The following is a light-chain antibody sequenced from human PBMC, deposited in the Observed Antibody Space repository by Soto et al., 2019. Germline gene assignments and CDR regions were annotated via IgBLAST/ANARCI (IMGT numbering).Light chain of an antibody. CDR3: QTWDTGARVV. CDR2: LSSDGSH. Sequence: QPVLTQSPSASASLGASVKLTCTLSSGHSSYAIAWHQQQPEKGPRYLMKLSSDGSHSKGDGIPDRFSGSSSGAERYLAISGLQSEDEADYYCQTWDTGARVVFGGGTTLTVL. CDR1: SGHSSYA. J-gene: IGLJ2*01. V-gene: IGLV4-69*01.